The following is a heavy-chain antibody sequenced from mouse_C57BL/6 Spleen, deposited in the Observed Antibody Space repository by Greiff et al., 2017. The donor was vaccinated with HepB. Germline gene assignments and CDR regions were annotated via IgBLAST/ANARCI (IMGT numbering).Heavy chain of an antibody. CDR1: GFNIKDYY. J-gene: IGHJ3*01. Sequence: VQLQQSGAELVRPGASVKLSCTASGFNIKDYYMHWVKQRPEQGLEWIGRIDPEDGDTEYAPKFQGKATMTADTSSNTAYLQLSSLTSEYTAVYYCTYLDSSGYWFAYWGQGTLVTVSA. V-gene: IGHV14-1*01. CDR2: IDPEDGDT. D-gene: IGHD3-2*02. CDR3: TYLDSSGYWFAY.